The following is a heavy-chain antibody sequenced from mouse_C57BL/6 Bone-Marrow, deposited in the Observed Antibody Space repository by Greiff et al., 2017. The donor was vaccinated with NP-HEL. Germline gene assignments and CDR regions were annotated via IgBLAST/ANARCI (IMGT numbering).Heavy chain of an antibody. J-gene: IGHJ4*01. Sequence: VQLQQSGPELVKPGASVKIPCKASGYTFTDYNMDWVKQSHGKSLEWIGDINPNNGGTIYNQKFKGKATLTVDKSSSTAYMELRSLTSEDTAVYYCARRYYGKNAMDYWGQGTSVTVSS. V-gene: IGHV1-18*01. CDR1: GYTFTDYN. CDR3: ARRYYGKNAMDY. D-gene: IGHD1-1*01. CDR2: INPNNGGT.